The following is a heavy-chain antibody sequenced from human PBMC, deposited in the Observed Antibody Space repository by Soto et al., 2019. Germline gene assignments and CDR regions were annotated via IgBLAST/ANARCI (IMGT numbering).Heavy chain of an antibody. CDR1: GVSFSISA. CDR3: ARAEAVAGPYCFDY. CDR2: ISYDGSIK. V-gene: IGHV3-30-3*01. J-gene: IGHJ4*02. D-gene: IGHD6-19*01. Sequence: QVQLVESGGGVVQPGRSLRLSCAASGVSFSISAMHWVRQAPGKGLEWVAVISYDGSIKYYADSVKGRFTISRDNSKNTLYLQMNSLRADDTAVYYCARAEAVAGPYCFDYWGQGTLVTVSS.